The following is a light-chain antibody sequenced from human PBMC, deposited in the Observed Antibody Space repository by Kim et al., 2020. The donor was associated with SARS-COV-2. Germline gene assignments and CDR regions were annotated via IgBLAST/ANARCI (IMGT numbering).Light chain of an antibody. Sequence: LSLSPVERATLSCRASQTVTSNYLAWYQQKPGQAPRLLIYGASSRATGIPDRFSGSGSGTDFTLTISRLEPEDVAVYYCQQYGRTFGQGTKVDIK. CDR2: GAS. V-gene: IGKV3-20*01. J-gene: IGKJ1*01. CDR1: QTVTSNY. CDR3: QQYGRT.